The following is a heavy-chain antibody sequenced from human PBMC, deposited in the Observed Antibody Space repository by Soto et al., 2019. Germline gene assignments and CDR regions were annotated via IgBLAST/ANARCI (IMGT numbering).Heavy chain of an antibody. CDR1: RDSVESSG. CDR3: ASGLGFDP. J-gene: IGHJ5*02. V-gene: IGHV1-18*01. D-gene: IGHD3-16*01. CDR2: ISAYNGNT. Sequence: ACRDSVESSGISWVRQAPGQGLEWMGWISAYNGNTNYAQKLQGRVTMTTDTSTSTAYMELRSLRSDDTAVYYCASGLGFDPWGQGTLVTVSS.